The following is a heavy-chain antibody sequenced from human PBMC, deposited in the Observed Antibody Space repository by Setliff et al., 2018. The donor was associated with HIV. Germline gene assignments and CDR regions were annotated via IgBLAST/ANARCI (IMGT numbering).Heavy chain of an antibody. CDR1: GASISSHY. CDR2: IYYSETT. V-gene: IGHV4-59*08. CDR3: ARQGAQQELTPFYSYGMDV. J-gene: IGHJ6*02. Sequence: SETLSLTCTVSGASISSHYWSWIRQSPGKGLEWIGSIYYSETTNNNPSLKSRVTISVDTSKNQFSLKLNSVTAADTAVYYCARQGAQQELTPFYSYGMDVWGQGTTVTVSS. D-gene: IGHD3-16*01.